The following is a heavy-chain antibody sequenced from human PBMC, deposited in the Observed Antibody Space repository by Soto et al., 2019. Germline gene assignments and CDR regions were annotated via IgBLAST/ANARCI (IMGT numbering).Heavy chain of an antibody. CDR3: AKIGPIWYFDL. J-gene: IGHJ2*01. CDR2: IRGSGDIT. V-gene: IGHV3-23*01. Sequence: EVQLLESGGGVVQPGGSLRLSCAASGFTFNSYVMSWVRQAPGKGLDWVSDIRGSGDITHYADSLKGRFAISRDNSKNTLDLQMNSLIDENTAVYYCAKIGPIWYFDLWCRGTLVTVSS. CDR1: GFTFNSYV.